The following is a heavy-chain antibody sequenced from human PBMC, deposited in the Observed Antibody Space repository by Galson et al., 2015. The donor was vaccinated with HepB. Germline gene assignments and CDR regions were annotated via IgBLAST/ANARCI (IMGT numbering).Heavy chain of an antibody. CDR1: GDTFRNSA. CDR3: ASKDYGGAGNYYYGIDV. Sequence: SVKVSCKASGDTFRNSAISWVRQAPGQGLEWMGGIMPIFRSPDYAQKFKGRVPITADESTNTAYMELSSLSSEDTAIYYCASKDYGGAGNYYYGIDVWGQGTTVIVSS. CDR2: IMPIFRSP. J-gene: IGHJ6*02. V-gene: IGHV1-69*13. D-gene: IGHD4-23*01.